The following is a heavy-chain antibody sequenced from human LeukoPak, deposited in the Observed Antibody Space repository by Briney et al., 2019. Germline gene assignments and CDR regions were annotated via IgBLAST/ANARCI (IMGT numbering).Heavy chain of an antibody. J-gene: IGHJ4*02. CDR2: IYTSGST. Sequence: SETLSLTCTVSGGSISSGSYYWSWIRQPAGKGLEWIGRIYTSGSTNYNPSLKSRVTISVDKSKNQFSLKLSSVTAADTAVYYCARYLDSSGYYYYFDYWGQGTLVTVSS. CDR1: GGSISSGSYY. CDR3: ARYLDSSGYYYYFDY. D-gene: IGHD3-22*01. V-gene: IGHV4-61*02.